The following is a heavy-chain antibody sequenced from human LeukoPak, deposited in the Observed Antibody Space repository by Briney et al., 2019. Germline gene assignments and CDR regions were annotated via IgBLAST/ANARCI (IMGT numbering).Heavy chain of an antibody. CDR2: INHSGST. D-gene: IGHD6-19*01. CDR3: ARGMAVAGTGFGY. CDR1: GGSFSGYY. V-gene: IGHV4-34*01. J-gene: IGHJ4*02. Sequence: SETLSLTCAVYGGSFSGYYWSWIRQPPGKGLEWIGEINHSGSTNYNPSLKSRVTISVDTSKNQFSLRLSSVTAADTAVYYCARGMAVAGTGFGYWGQGTLVTVSS.